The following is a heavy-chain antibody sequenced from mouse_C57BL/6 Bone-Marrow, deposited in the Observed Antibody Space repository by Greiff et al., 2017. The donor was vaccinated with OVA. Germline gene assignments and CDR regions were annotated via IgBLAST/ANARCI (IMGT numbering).Heavy chain of an antibody. V-gene: IGHV1-55*01. Sequence: QVQLQQSGAELVKPGASVKMSCKASGYTFTSYWITWVKQRPGQGLEWIGDIYPGSGSTNYNEKFKSKATLTVDTSSSTAYMQLSSLTSEDSAVYYCASPIYSLWYFDVWGTGTTVTVSS. CDR2: IYPGSGST. CDR1: GYTFTSYW. J-gene: IGHJ1*03. D-gene: IGHD2-12*01. CDR3: ASPIYSLWYFDV.